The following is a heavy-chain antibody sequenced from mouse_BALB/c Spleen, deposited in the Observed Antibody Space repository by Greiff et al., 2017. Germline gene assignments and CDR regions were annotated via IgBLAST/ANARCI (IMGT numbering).Heavy chain of an antibody. CDR1: GYSFTSYY. CDR3: ARYDGYYVGYAMDY. Sequence: VQLQQSGPELMKPGASVKISCKASGYSFTSYYMHWVKQSHGKSLEWIGYIDPFNGGTSYNQKFKGKATLTVDKSSSTAYMHLSSLTSEDSAVYYCARYDGYYVGYAMDYWGQGTSVTVSS. CDR2: IDPFNGGT. D-gene: IGHD2-3*01. J-gene: IGHJ4*01. V-gene: IGHV1S135*01.